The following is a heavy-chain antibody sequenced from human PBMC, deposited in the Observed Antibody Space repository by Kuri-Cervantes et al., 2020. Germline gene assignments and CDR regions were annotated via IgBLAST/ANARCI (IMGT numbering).Heavy chain of an antibody. CDR3: AKDIRAAYGSGMDV. CDR2: ISWDGGST. D-gene: IGHD3-10*01. Sequence: GEFLKISCAAAGFTFDDYTMHWVRQAPGKGLEWVSLISWDGGSTYYADSVKGRFTISGDNSKNSLYLQMNSLRTEDTALYYCAKDIRAAYGSGMDVWGQGTTVTVSS. CDR1: GFTFDDYT. V-gene: IGHV3-43*01. J-gene: IGHJ6*02.